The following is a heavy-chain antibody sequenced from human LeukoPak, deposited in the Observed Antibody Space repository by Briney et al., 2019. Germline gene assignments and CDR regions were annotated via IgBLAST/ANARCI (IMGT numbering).Heavy chain of an antibody. V-gene: IGHV3-7*03. J-gene: IGHJ6*02. D-gene: IGHD3-16*01. CDR1: GFTFRSYW. CDR2: IKQDGRER. CDR3: ARGGGLDV. Sequence: HTGGSLRLSCEASGFTFRSYWMNWARQAPGKALEWVANIKQDGRERYYVDSVKGRFTISRDNAKNSLYLQMSNLRAEDTAVYFCARGGGLDVWGQGATVTVSS.